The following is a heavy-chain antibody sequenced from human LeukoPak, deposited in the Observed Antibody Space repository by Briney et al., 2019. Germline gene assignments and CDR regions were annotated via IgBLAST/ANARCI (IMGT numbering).Heavy chain of an antibody. J-gene: IGHJ4*02. CDR2: INHSGST. CDR3: AVDTAMVYYFDY. CDR1: SGSFSGYY. D-gene: IGHD5-18*01. Sequence: PSETLSLTCAVYSGSFSGYYWSWIRQPPGKGLEWIGEINHSGSTNYNPSLKSRVTISVDTSKNQFSLKLSSVTAADTAVYYCAVDTAMVYYFDYWGQGTLVTVSS. V-gene: IGHV4-34*01.